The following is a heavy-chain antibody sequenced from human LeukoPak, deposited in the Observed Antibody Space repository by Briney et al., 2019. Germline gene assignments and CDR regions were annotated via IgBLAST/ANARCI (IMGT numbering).Heavy chain of an antibody. CDR2: ISSSGNII. CDR1: GFTFSDYY. CDR3: ARDFRRSPAILYYYMDV. J-gene: IGHJ6*03. D-gene: IGHD2-2*02. Sequence: GGSLRLSCAASGFTFSDYYMNWIRQAPGKGLEWVSYISSSGNIIYYADPVKGRFTISRDNAKNSLYLQMNSLRAEDTAVYYCARDFRRSPAILYYYMDVWGKGTTVTVSS. V-gene: IGHV3-11*01.